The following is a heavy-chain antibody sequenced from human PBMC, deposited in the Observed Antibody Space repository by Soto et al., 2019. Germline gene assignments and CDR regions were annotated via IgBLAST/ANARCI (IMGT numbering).Heavy chain of an antibody. CDR1: GGSISSGGYY. D-gene: IGHD6-6*01. CDR2: IYYSGST. J-gene: IGHJ6*02. CDR3: ARVSILGSGMDV. V-gene: IGHV4-31*03. Sequence: TLSLTCTVSGGSISSGGYYWSWIRQHPGKGLEWIGYIYYSGSTYYNPSLKSRVTVSVDTSKNQFSLKLSSVTAADTAVYYCARVSILGSGMDVWGQGTTVTVS.